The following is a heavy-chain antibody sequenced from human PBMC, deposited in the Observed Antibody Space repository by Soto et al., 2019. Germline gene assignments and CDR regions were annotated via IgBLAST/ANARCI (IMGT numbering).Heavy chain of an antibody. J-gene: IGHJ4*01. D-gene: IGHD6-19*01. CDR2: ISGDGSTT. CDR1: GFTFNSCW. V-gene: IGHV3-74*01. CDR3: ASLYSSAWARDY. Sequence: GGSLRLSCAASGFTFNSCWMHWVRQVPGKGLVWVSRISGDGSTTDYADSVKGRFTISRDNAKNTLYLQMYNLKAEDTAVYYCASLYSSAWARDYWGHGTLVTVSS.